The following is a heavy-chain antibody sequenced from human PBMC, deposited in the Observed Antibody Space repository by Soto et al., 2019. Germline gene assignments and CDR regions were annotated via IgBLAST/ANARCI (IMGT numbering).Heavy chain of an antibody. Sequence: QVQLVQSGAEVKKPGASVKVSCKASGYTFTSYGISWVRQAPGQGLEWMGWISAYNGNTNYAQKRQGRVTMTTDTSTSTGDMELRSLRSDDTAVYYCARDMGRDYGDFYYYYYYMDVWGKGTTVTVSS. CDR3: ARDMGRDYGDFYYYYYYMDV. CDR1: GYTFTSYG. J-gene: IGHJ6*03. CDR2: ISAYNGNT. V-gene: IGHV1-18*01. D-gene: IGHD4-17*01.